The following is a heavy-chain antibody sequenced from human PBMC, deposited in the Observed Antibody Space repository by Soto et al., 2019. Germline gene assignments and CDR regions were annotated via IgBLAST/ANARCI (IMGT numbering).Heavy chain of an antibody. J-gene: IGHJ6*02. CDR2: IWYDGSNK. D-gene: IGHD3-3*01. Sequence: GGSLRLSCAASGFTFSSYGMHWVRQAPGKGLEWVAVIWYDGSNKYYADSVKGRFTISRDNSKNTLYLQMNSLRAEDTAVYYCARDFGVRGYYYGMDVWGQGTTVTVSS. CDR1: GFTFSSYG. V-gene: IGHV3-33*01. CDR3: ARDFGVRGYYYGMDV.